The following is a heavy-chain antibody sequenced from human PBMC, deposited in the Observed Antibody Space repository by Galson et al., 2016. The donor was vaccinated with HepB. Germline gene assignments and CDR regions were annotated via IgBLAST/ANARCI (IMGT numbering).Heavy chain of an antibody. CDR2: TSWNSGSI. Sequence: SLRLSCAASGFTFSIFAMNWVRQAPGKGLEWVSGTSWNSGSIGYADSVKGRFTISRDNDKNSLHLQMNILRAEDTALYYCARGRGSNWRDAFDIWGQGTMVTVSS. CDR1: GFTFSIFA. D-gene: IGHD6-13*01. CDR3: ARGRGSNWRDAFDI. J-gene: IGHJ3*02. V-gene: IGHV3-9*01.